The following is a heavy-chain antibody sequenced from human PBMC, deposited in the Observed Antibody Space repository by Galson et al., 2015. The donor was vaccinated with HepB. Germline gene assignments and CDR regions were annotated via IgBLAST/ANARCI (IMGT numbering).Heavy chain of an antibody. D-gene: IGHD5-12*01. CDR3: ARGGSDYLGAFDI. J-gene: IGHJ3*02. CDR2: IYYSGST. Sequence: TLSLTCTVSGGSISSGCYYWSWIRQHPGKGLEWIGYIYYSGSTYYNPSLKSRVTISVDTSKNQFSLKLSSVTAADTAVYYCARGGSDYLGAFDIWGQGTMVTISS. V-gene: IGHV4-31*03. CDR1: GGSISSGCYY.